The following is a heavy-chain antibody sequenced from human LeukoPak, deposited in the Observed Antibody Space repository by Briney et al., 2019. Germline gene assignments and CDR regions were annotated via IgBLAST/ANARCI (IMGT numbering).Heavy chain of an antibody. V-gene: IGHV5-51*01. CDR1: GYSFTSYW. Sequence: GESLKISCKGSGYSFTSYWTGWVRQMPGKGLEWMGIIYPGDSDTRYSPSFQGQVTISADKSISTAYLQWSSLKASDTAMYYCARLYRNYGSGSRNWFDPWGQGTLVTVSS. CDR3: ARLYRNYGSGSRNWFDP. J-gene: IGHJ5*02. CDR2: IYPGDSDT. D-gene: IGHD3-10*01.